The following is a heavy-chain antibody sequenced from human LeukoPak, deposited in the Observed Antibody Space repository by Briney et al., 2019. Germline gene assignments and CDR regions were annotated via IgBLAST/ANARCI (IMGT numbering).Heavy chain of an antibody. CDR3: ARGARITMVRPTC. CDR1: GFTFGDYA. CDR2: IRSKAYGGTT. D-gene: IGHD3-10*01. J-gene: IGHJ4*02. V-gene: IGHV3-49*03. Sequence: PGRSLRLSCTTSGFTFGDYAMSWFRQAPGKGLEWVSFIRSKAYGGTTGYAASMKGRFTMSRDDSKRIAYMQMTSLKTADPAVYYCARGARITMVRPTCWGKGTLVTVSS.